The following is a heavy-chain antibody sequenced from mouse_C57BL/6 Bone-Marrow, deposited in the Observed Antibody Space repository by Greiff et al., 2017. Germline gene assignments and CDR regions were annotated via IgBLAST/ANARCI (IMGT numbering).Heavy chain of an antibody. V-gene: IGHV1-26*01. Sequence: VQLQQSGPELVKPGASVKISCKASGYTFTDYYMNWVKQSHGKSLEWIGDINPNNGGTSYNQKFKGKATLTVDKSSSTAYMELRSLTSEDSAVYYCAREEDYYGSSYDYWGQGTTRTVSS. J-gene: IGHJ2*01. CDR1: GYTFTDYY. CDR2: INPNNGGT. D-gene: IGHD1-1*01. CDR3: AREEDYYGSSYDY.